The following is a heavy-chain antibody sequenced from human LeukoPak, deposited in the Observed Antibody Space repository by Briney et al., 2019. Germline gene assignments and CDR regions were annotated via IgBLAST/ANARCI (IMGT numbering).Heavy chain of an antibody. Sequence: SETLSLSCTVSGGSIRSSYYYWGCIRQPPGKGLEWIGSIYDSGSTYYNPSLKSRVTISVDTSKNQFSLKLSSVTAADTAVYYCARGIRGYVNYWGQGTLVTVSS. CDR1: GGSIRSSYYY. D-gene: IGHD3-3*02. CDR2: IYDSGST. CDR3: ARGIRGYVNY. J-gene: IGHJ4*02. V-gene: IGHV4-39*01.